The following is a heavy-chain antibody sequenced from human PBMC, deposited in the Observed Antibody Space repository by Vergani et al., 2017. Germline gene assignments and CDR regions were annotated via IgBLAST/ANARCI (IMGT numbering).Heavy chain of an antibody. Sequence: QLLLQESGSGLVKPSQTLSLTCAVSGDSITNGGFSWNWIRQPPGKGPEWIGYIFPSGNSDYNPSLKNRVSISLDTSKNQFSLKLSSVTAADTAVYYCARHLAYCGGDCYPYYYGMDVWGQGTTVTVSS. J-gene: IGHJ6*02. CDR1: GDSITNGGFS. CDR3: ARHLAYCGGDCYPYYYGMDV. CDR2: IFPSGNS. V-gene: IGHV4-30-2*01. D-gene: IGHD2-21*02.